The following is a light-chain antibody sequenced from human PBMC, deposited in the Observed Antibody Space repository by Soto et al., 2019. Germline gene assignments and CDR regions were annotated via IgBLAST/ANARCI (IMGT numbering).Light chain of an antibody. V-gene: IGKV1-39*01. CDR2: ASY. Sequence: DIQITQSPSSLSASVGDRVTITCRASQSISSHLNWYQHKPGRPPRLLIFASYILEGGVPSRFSGSGSDTYFTLTIDSLQPEDVATYYCQHSYITPRYPLGQGTKVEI. CDR3: QHSYITPRYP. J-gene: IGKJ2*01. CDR1: QSISSH.